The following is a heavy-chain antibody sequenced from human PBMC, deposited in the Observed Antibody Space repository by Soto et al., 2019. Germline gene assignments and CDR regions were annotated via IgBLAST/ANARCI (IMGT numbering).Heavy chain of an antibody. D-gene: IGHD2-15*01. Sequence: PGGSLRLSCAASGFSFRDYWVTWVRQAPGKGLVWVASIKRDGSGKNYVDSLKGRFTISRDNAKNTVYLQMNSLRAEDTAVYYWERVPLGVRYCRGGSCHYYYYYYMDVWGKGTTVTVSS. CDR2: IKRDGSGK. V-gene: IGHV3-7*01. CDR1: GFSFRDYW. J-gene: IGHJ6*03. CDR3: ERVPLGVRYCRGGSCHYYYYYYMDV.